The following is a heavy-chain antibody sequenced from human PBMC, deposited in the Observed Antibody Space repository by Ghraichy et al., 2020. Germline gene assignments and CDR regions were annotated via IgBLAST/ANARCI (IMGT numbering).Heavy chain of an antibody. D-gene: IGHD3-22*01. CDR1: GFTVSSNY. Sequence: GGSLRLSCAASGFTVSSNYMSWVRQAPGKGLEWVSVIYSGGSTYYADSVKGRFTISRDNSKNTLYLQMNSLRAEDTAVYYCARDLGSSGYYDGYFDYWGQGTLVTVSS. CDR3: ARDLGSSGYYDGYFDY. V-gene: IGHV3-53*01. J-gene: IGHJ4*02. CDR2: IYSGGST.